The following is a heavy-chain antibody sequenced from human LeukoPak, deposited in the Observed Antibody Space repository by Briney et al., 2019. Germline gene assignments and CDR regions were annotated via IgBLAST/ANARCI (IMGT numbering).Heavy chain of an antibody. D-gene: IGHD2-2*02. CDR3: AKDSDIVVVPAAIPDNRYLDY. V-gene: IGHV3-23*01. CDR2: ISGSGGST. Sequence: GGSLRLSCAASGFTFSSYAMSWVRQAPGKGLEWVSAISGSGGSTYYADSVKGRFTISRDNSKNTLYLQMNSLRAEDTAVYYCAKDSDIVVVPAAIPDNRYLDYWGQGTLVTVSS. J-gene: IGHJ4*02. CDR1: GFTFSSYA.